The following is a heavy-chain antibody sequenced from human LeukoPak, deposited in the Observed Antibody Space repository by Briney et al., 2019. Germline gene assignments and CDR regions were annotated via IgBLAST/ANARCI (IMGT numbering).Heavy chain of an antibody. J-gene: IGHJ5*02. V-gene: IGHV1-2*02. CDR2: INPNSGGT. Sequence: ASVKVSCKASGYTFTGYYMHWVRQAPGQGLEWMGWINPNSGGTNYAQKFQGRVTMTRDTSISTAYMELSRLRSDDTAVYYCARGTTMVRGVITFDPWGQGTLVTVSS. D-gene: IGHD3-10*01. CDR3: ARGTTMVRGVITFDP. CDR1: GYTFTGYY.